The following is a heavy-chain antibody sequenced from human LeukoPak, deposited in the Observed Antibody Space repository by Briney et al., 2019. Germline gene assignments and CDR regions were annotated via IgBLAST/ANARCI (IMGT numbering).Heavy chain of an antibody. J-gene: IGHJ4*02. CDR1: ANTFTDYL. D-gene: IGHD3-10*01. CDR2: INPKNGDT. Sequence: GASVKVSCKASANTFTDYLMHWVRQAPGQGLEWMGWINPKNGDTKYAQQFQGRVTMTRDTSISTSYMELSSLRSDDTALYYCARYGSGSNPPLDYWGQGTLVTVSS. CDR3: ARYGSGSNPPLDY. V-gene: IGHV1-2*02.